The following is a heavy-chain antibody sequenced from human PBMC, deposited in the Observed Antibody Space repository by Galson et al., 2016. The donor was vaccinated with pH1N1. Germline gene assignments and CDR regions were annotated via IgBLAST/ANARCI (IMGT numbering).Heavy chain of an antibody. CDR1: GYRFSSSW. CDR3: ARQNDYGDYRGDAFDI. J-gene: IGHJ3*02. V-gene: IGHV5-51*01. CDR2: IYLGGSLI. Sequence: QSGAEVKKPGESLKISCKGSGYRFSSSWIGWVRQMPGKGLEWMGIIYLGGSLIRYRPSFQGQVTISADKSVSIVYLEWGSLKASDTAMYYCARQNDYGDYRGDAFDIWGQGTMVTVSS. D-gene: IGHD4-17*01.